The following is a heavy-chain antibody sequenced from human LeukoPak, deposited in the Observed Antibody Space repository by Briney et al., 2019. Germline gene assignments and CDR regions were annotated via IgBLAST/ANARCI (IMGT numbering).Heavy chain of an antibody. Sequence: PGGSLRLSCAASGFTFSDFWMHWVRQAPGKGLVWVSRINSGGTVTNYADSVKGRLTISRDNAKNTLYLQMNNLRAEDTAVYYCASPGGYCSSTSCYEAIDYWGQGTLVTVSS. CDR2: INSGGTVT. J-gene: IGHJ4*02. CDR1: GFTFSDFW. CDR3: ASPGGYCSSTSCYEAIDY. D-gene: IGHD2-2*01. V-gene: IGHV3-74*01.